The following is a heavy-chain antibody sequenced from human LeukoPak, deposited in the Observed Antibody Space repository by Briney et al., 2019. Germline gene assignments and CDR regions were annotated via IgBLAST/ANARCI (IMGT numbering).Heavy chain of an antibody. CDR2: ISSTSAYI. J-gene: IGHJ4*02. CDR3: HQGIAAAGTNY. V-gene: IGHV3-21*01. D-gene: IGHD6-13*01. CDR1: GFALKSYS. Sequence: GGSLRLSCAGSGFALKSYSLSWVRQAPGKGLEWVSSISSTSAYIYYADSVRGRFTISRDNAKNSLYLQMNSLRAEDTAVYYCHQGIAAAGTNYWGQGTLVTVSS.